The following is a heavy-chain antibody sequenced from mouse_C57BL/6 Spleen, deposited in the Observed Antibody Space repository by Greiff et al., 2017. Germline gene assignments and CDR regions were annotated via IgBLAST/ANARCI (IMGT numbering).Heavy chain of an antibody. D-gene: IGHD1-1*01. CDR3: ARSPTVVADFDY. Sequence: VQLQQSGAELVRPGTSVKLSCKASGYTFTSYWMHWVKQRPGQGLEWIGVIDPSDSYTNYNQKFKGKATLTVDTSSSTAYMQLSSLTSEDSAVYYCARSPTVVADFDYWGQCTTLSVSS. CDR1: GYTFTSYW. CDR2: IDPSDSYT. J-gene: IGHJ2*01. V-gene: IGHV1-59*01.